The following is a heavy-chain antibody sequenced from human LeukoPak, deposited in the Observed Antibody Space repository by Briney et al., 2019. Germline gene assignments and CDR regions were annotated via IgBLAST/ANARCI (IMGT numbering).Heavy chain of an antibody. CDR2: IRGSGDST. Sequence: GGSLRLSCAASGFTFSDYAMSWVRQAPGKGLEWVSNIRGSGDSTYYADSVKGRFTISRDNSKNTLCMEMNSLRAEDTAVYYCAKGSVGWWPDFDYWGQGTLVTVSS. D-gene: IGHD2-15*01. J-gene: IGHJ4*02. V-gene: IGHV3-23*01. CDR3: AKGSVGWWPDFDY. CDR1: GFTFSDYA.